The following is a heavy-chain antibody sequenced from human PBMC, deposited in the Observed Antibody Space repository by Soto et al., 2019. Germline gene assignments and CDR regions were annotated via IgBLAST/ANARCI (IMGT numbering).Heavy chain of an antibody. J-gene: IGHJ4*02. D-gene: IGHD5-12*01. CDR2: ISSSGSTI. V-gene: IGHV3-11*01. CDR3: ARDRSGYNTFDY. CDR1: GFTFSDYY. Sequence: GVLRLSCAASGFTFSDYYMSWIRQAPGKGLEWVSYISSSGSTIYYADSVKGRFTISRDNAKNSLYLQMNSLRAEDTAVYYCARDRSGYNTFDYWGQGTLVTVSS.